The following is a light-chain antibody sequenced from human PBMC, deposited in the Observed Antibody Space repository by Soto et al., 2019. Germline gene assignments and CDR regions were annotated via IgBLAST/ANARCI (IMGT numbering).Light chain of an antibody. V-gene: IGLV2-14*01. Sequence: QSALTQPASVSGSPGQSITISCTGTSSDVGGYNYVSWYQQHPGKAPKFMIYDVSNRPSGVSNRFSGSKSGNTASLTISGLQAGDEADYYCSSYTSSTNYVFGTGTKVTVL. CDR1: SSDVGGYNY. J-gene: IGLJ1*01. CDR3: SSYTSSTNYV. CDR2: DVS.